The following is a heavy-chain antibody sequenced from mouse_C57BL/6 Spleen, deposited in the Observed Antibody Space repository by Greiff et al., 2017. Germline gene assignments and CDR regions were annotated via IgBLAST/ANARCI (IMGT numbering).Heavy chain of an antibody. CDR2: IYPGDGDT. CDR3: ARQEDLYYGSCPFAY. D-gene: IGHD1-1*01. Sequence: VQLVESGAELVKPGASVKISCKASGSAFSSYWMHWVKQRPGKGLEWIGQIYPGDGDTNYTGKFQGKAPLTADQSSSTAYMQLSSLTSEDSAVYFCARQEDLYYGSCPFAYWGQGTLVTVSA. J-gene: IGHJ3*01. V-gene: IGHV1-80*01. CDR1: GSAFSSYW.